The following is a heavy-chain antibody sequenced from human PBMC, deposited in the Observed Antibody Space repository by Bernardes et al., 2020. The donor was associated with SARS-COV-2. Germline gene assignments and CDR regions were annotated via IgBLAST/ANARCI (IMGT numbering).Heavy chain of an antibody. V-gene: IGHV3-23*01. D-gene: IGHD6-19*01. J-gene: IGHJ4*02. CDR1: GFTFSSYA. CDR3: AKETSSSAYYPFDY. CDR2: ISDSGYST. Sequence: GSLRLSCAASGFTFSSYAMSWVRQAPGKGLEWVSAISDSGYSTYYVDSVKGRFAISRDNSKNTLYLQMDSLRADDTAVYYCAKETSSSAYYPFDYWGQGTLVTVSS.